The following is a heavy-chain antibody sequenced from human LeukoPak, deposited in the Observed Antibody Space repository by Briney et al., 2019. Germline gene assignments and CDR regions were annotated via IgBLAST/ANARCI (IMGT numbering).Heavy chain of an antibody. Sequence: ASVKVSCKASGYTFTGYYMHWVRQAPGQGLEWMGWINPNSGGTSYAQKFQGRVTMTRDTSISTAYMELSRLRSDDAAVYYCARDLDDSSAADYWGQGTLVTVSS. V-gene: IGHV1-2*02. J-gene: IGHJ4*02. CDR2: INPNSGGT. D-gene: IGHD3-22*01. CDR1: GYTFTGYY. CDR3: ARDLDDSSAADY.